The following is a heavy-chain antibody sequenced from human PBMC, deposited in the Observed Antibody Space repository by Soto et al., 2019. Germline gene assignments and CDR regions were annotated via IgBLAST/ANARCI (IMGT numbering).Heavy chain of an antibody. CDR1: GGSISSGGYY. J-gene: IGHJ4*02. CDR2: IYYSGST. V-gene: IGHV4-31*03. D-gene: IGHD4-17*01. CDR3: ARYYYGDYQDFDY. Sequence: QVQLQESGPGLVKPSQTLSLTCTVSGGSISSGGYYWSWIRQHPGKGLEWIVYIYYSGSTYYNPSLKSRVTISVDTSKNQFSLKLSSVTAADTAVYYCARYYYGDYQDFDYWGQGTLVTVSS.